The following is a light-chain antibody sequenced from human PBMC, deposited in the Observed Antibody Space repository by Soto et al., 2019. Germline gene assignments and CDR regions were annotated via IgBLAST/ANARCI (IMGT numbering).Light chain of an antibody. Sequence: SYELTQPPSVSVAPGKTATITCGGNNIGSKSVHWYQQKPGQAPVLVIYYDRGRPSGIPERFSGSNSGKTAILTISRVEAGDEADYYCQVWDSSSDHGVFGGGTKLTVL. CDR1: NIGSKS. CDR3: QVWDSSSDHGV. J-gene: IGLJ3*02. V-gene: IGLV3-21*04. CDR2: YDR.